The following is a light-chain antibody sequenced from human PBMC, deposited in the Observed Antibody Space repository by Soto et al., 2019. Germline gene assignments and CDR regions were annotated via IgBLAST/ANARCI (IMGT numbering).Light chain of an antibody. Sequence: EIVLTQSPGTLSLSPGERATLSCRASQSVSSNYLAWCQQKPGHAPRLLIYGASSRATGIPDRFSGSGSGTDFTLTISRMEPEDFAVYYCQQYGNSPWTFGQGTKVEIK. CDR3: QQYGNSPWT. V-gene: IGKV3-20*01. CDR2: GAS. CDR1: QSVSSNY. J-gene: IGKJ1*01.